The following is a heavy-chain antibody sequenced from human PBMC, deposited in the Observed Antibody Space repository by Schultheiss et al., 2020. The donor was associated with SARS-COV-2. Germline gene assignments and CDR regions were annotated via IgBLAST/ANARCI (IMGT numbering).Heavy chain of an antibody. V-gene: IGHV4-34*01. Sequence: SETLSLTCAVYGGSFSGDYWSWIRQPPGKGLEWIGEINHGEGTNYNPSLKSRVTISVDTSKNQFSLKLSSVTAADTAVYYCARAPDYYYDSSGTGIDYWGQGTLVTVSS. D-gene: IGHD3-22*01. CDR3: ARAPDYYYDSSGTGIDY. CDR1: GGSFSGDY. J-gene: IGHJ4*02. CDR2: INHGEGT.